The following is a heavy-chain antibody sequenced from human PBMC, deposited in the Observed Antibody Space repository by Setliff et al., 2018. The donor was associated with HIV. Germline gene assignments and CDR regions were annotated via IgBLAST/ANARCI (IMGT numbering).Heavy chain of an antibody. CDR2: IYQTGST. CDR1: GGSFSNYY. D-gene: IGHD2-8*01. Sequence: PSETLSLTCTVTGGSFSNYYWSWIRQPPGKGLEWIGYIYQTGSTNYSPSLQSRVTMSVETSKNQFSLKLSSVTAADTAVYYCARCMFSLRSRHIIYYMDVWGKGTTVTVSS. J-gene: IGHJ6*03. V-gene: IGHV4-4*09. CDR3: ARCMFSLRSRHIIYYMDV.